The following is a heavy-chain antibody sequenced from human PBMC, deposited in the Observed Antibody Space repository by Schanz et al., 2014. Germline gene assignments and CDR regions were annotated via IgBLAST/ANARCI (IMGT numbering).Heavy chain of an antibody. D-gene: IGHD2-21*01. J-gene: IGHJ3*02. CDR2: INSVGSNT. CDR1: GFTFSSHW. CDR3: ARDGYSVVVISPTESFDI. Sequence: DVHLLESGGGLAQPGGSLRLSCAASGFTFSSHWMHWVRQDPGKGLVWVARINSVGSNTDYADSVTGRFTISRDNAKNTLYLQMNSLRAEDTAVYYCARDGYSVVVISPTESFDIWGQGTMVTVSP. V-gene: IGHV3-74*01.